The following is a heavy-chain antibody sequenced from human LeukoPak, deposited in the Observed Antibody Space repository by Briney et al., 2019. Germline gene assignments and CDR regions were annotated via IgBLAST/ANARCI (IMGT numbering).Heavy chain of an antibody. J-gene: IGHJ4*02. V-gene: IGHV1-8*03. D-gene: IGHD3-9*01. CDR1: GYTFTSYD. CDR2: MNPNSGNT. CDR3: ARAWAYDILTGYSGHFDY. Sequence: ASVKVSCKASGYTFTSYDINWVRQATGQGLEWMGWMNPNSGNTGYAQKFQGRVTITADKSTSTAYMELSSLRSEDTAVYYCARAWAYDILTGYSGHFDYWGQGTLVTVSS.